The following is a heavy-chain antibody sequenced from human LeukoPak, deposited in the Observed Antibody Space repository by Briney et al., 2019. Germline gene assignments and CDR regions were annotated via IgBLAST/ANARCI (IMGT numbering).Heavy chain of an antibody. J-gene: IGHJ4*02. CDR1: GFTLGSYA. Sequence: GGSLRLSCTASGFTLGSYAMSWVRQAPGEGLEWVSTISGSADNTNYAEAVKGRFTISRDNSKNTMYLQMNSLRAEDTAVYYCAKQGFGCWGQGTLVTVSS. CDR2: ISGSADNT. CDR3: AKQGFGC. V-gene: IGHV3-23*01.